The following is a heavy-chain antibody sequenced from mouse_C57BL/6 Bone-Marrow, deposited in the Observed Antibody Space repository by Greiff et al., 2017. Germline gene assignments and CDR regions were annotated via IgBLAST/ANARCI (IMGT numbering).Heavy chain of an antibody. J-gene: IGHJ2*01. Sequence: VQLQQSGPELVKPGASVKLSCKASGYTFTSYDINWVKQRPGQGLEWIGWIYPRDGSNKYNEKFKGKATLTVDTSSSTAYMELHSLTSEDSAVSFCAREDYCNLFDYWGQGTTLTVSS. CDR3: AREDYCNLFDY. CDR1: GYTFTSYD. CDR2: IYPRDGSN. D-gene: IGHD2-1*01. V-gene: IGHV1-85*01.